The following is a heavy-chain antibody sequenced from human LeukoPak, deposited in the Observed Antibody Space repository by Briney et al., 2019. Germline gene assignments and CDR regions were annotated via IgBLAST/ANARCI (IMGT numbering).Heavy chain of an antibody. CDR1: GGSISSYY. CDR2: IYYSGST. Sequence: PSETLSLTCTVSGGSISSYYWSWIRQPPGKGLEWIGYIYYSGSTNYNPSLKSRVTISVDTSKNQFSLKLSSVTAADTAVYYCAGVPAAHYYYYGMDVWGQGTTVTVSS. CDR3: AGVPAAHYYYYGMDV. J-gene: IGHJ6*02. D-gene: IGHD2-2*01. V-gene: IGHV4-59*01.